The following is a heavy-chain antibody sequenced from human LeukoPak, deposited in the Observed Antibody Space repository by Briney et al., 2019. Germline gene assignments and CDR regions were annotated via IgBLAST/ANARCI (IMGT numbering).Heavy chain of an antibody. CDR2: ISSSGSTI. J-gene: IGHJ6*03. Sequence: GGSLRLSCAASGFTFSSYEMNWVRQAPGKGLEWVSYISSSGSTIYYADSVKGRFSISRDNAKNSLYLQMTSLRVEDTAIYYCARDGTPNYSSGWVYMDVWGEGTTVTISS. CDR1: GFTFSSYE. V-gene: IGHV3-48*03. D-gene: IGHD6-25*01. CDR3: ARDGTPNYSSGWVYMDV.